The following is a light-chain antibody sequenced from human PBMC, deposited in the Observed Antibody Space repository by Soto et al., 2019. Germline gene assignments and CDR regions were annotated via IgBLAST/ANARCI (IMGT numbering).Light chain of an antibody. CDR2: GAS. Sequence: EIVLTQSPGTLSLSPGERATLSCRASQSVSSSYLAWYQQKPGQAPRLLIYGASSRATGIPNRFSDSGSGTDFTLTISRLEPEEFSVYYCQQYGSSPHTFGPWTKVDIK. CDR1: QSVSSSY. CDR3: QQYGSSPHT. V-gene: IGKV3-20*01. J-gene: IGKJ3*01.